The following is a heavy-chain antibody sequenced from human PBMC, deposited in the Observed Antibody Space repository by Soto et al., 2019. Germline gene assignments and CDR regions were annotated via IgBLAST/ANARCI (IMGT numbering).Heavy chain of an antibody. CDR1: GGSISSSSYY. Sequence: QLQLQESGPGLVKPSETLSLTCTVSGGSISSSSYYWGWIRQPPGKALEWIGSVYYSVSTYYNPPLKRRVIISVDTSKNHFSLKLSSVTAADTAVYYCSSRSGYDGGWGQGNLVTVSS. V-gene: IGHV4-39*01. D-gene: IGHD5-12*01. CDR3: SSRSGYDGG. J-gene: IGHJ4*02. CDR2: VYYSVST.